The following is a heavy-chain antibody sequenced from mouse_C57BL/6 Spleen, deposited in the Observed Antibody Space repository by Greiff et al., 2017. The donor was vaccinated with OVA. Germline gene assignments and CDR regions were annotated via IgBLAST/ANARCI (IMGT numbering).Heavy chain of an antibody. CDR2: INPYNGGT. V-gene: IGHV1-19*01. D-gene: IGHD4-1*01. CDR1: GYTFTDYY. J-gene: IGHJ2*01. CDR3: ARATGGYYFDY. Sequence: VQLKESGPVLVKPGASVKMSCKASGYTFTDYYMNWVKQSHGKSLEWIGVINPYNGGTSYNQKFKGKATLTVDKSSSTAYMELNSLTSEDSAVYYCARATGGYYFDYWGQGTTLTVSS.